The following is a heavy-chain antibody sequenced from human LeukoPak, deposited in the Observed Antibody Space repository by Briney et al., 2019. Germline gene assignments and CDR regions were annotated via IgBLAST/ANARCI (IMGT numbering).Heavy chain of an antibody. CDR2: IKQDGSEK. CDR1: GFTFSNYW. CDR3: ARGSSYVLY. Sequence: GGSLRLSCAASGFTFSNYWMSWVRQAPGKGLEWAANIKQDGSEKYYVDSVKGRFTISRDNAKNSLYLQMNSLRAEDTAVYYCARGSSYVLYWGQGTLVTVSS. J-gene: IGHJ4*02. D-gene: IGHD5-12*01. V-gene: IGHV3-7*04.